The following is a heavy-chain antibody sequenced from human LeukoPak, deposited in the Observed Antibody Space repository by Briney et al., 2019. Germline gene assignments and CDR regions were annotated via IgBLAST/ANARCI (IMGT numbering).Heavy chain of an antibody. J-gene: IGHJ4*02. D-gene: IGHD4-17*01. V-gene: IGHV3-23*01. CDR2: ISGSGGST. Sequence: GGSLRLSCATSGFTFSSYSMNWVRQAPGKGLEWVSAISGSGGSTYYADSVKGRFTISRDNSKNTLYLQMNSLRAEDTAVYYCAKQRATVTTTPFGYWGQGTLVTVSS. CDR1: GFTFSSYS. CDR3: AKQRATVTTTPFGY.